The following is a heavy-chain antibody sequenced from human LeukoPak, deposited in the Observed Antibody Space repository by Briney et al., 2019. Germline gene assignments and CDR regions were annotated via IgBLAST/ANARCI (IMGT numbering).Heavy chain of an antibody. J-gene: IGHJ3*02. Sequence: PSETLSLTCTVSGGSISSGSYFWSWIRQPAGKGLEWIGRIYTSGSTNYNPSLKSRVTISVDTSKNQFSLKLSSVTAADTAVYYCARSMNHRRKTHPSRNHAFDIWGQGTMVTVSS. CDR3: ARSMNHRRKTHPSRNHAFDI. D-gene: IGHD2/OR15-2a*01. CDR1: GGSISSGSYF. CDR2: IYTSGST. V-gene: IGHV4-61*02.